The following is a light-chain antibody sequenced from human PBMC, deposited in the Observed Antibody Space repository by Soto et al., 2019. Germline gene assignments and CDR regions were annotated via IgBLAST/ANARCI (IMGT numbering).Light chain of an antibody. J-gene: IGKJ2*01. CDR3: QQYNSNSFYS. CDR1: QSIDFW. Sequence: DIQLTQSPSTLSASVGDRVTITCRASQSIDFWLAWYQQKPGKAPKLLIYKASTLESGVPSRYSGSGSGTEFTLAIRSLQPDDFATYYCQQYNSNSFYSCGHGTKREI. CDR2: KAS. V-gene: IGKV1-5*03.